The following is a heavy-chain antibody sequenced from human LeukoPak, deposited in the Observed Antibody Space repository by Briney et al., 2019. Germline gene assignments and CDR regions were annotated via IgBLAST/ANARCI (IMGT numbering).Heavy chain of an antibody. J-gene: IGHJ4*02. CDR1: GFTFSNAW. V-gene: IGHV3-15*01. Sequence: GGSLRLSCAASGFTFSNAWMSWVRQAPGKGLEWVGRIKSKTDGVTTDYAAPVKGRFTISRDDSKNTLYLQINSLKTEDTAVYYCTTVDPLDIVVVPAAIGFDYWGEGTLVTVSS. D-gene: IGHD2-2*02. CDR3: TTVDPLDIVVVPAAIGFDY. CDR2: IKSKTDGVTT.